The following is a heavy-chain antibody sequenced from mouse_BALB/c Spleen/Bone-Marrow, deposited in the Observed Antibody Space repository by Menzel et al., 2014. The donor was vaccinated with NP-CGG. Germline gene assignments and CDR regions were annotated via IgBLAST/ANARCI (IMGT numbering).Heavy chain of an antibody. CDR3: AREGGTTAHYYAMDY. V-gene: IGHV5-6-5*01. CDR2: ISSGGST. CDR1: GFTFSSYA. D-gene: IGHD1-2*01. J-gene: IGHJ4*01. Sequence: EVKLVESGGGLVQPGGSRKLSCAGSGFTFSSYAMSWVRQTPEKRLEWVASISSGGSTYYPDSVKGRFTISRDNARNILYLQMSSLRSEDTAMYYCAREGGTTAHYYAMDYWGQGTSVTVSS.